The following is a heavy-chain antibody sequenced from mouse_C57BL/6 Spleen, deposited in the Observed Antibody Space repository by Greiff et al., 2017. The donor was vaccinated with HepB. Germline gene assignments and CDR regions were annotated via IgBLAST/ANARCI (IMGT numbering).Heavy chain of an antibody. J-gene: IGHJ3*01. CDR3: ARGMGITTRD. Sequence: QVQLQQSGAELVRPGSSVKLSCKASGYTFTSYWMDWVKQRPGQGLEWIGNIYPSDSETHYNQKFKDKATLTVDKSSSTAYMQLSSLTSEDSAVYYCARGMGITTRDWGQGTLVTVSA. V-gene: IGHV1-61*01. D-gene: IGHD1-1*01. CDR2: IYPSDSET. CDR1: GYTFTSYW.